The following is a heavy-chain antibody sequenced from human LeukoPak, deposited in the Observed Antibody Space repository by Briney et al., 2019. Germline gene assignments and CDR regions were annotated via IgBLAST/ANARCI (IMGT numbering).Heavy chain of an antibody. J-gene: IGHJ4*02. Sequence: GGSLRLSCAASGFTFSSYAMSWVRQAPGKGLEWVSAISGSGGSTYYADSVKGRFTISRDNSKNTLYLQMKSLRAEDTAVYYCAKDYFGVVVMVGFDYWGQGTLVTVSS. CDR1: GFTFSSYA. CDR2: ISGSGGST. D-gene: IGHD2-15*01. V-gene: IGHV3-23*01. CDR3: AKDYFGVVVMVGFDY.